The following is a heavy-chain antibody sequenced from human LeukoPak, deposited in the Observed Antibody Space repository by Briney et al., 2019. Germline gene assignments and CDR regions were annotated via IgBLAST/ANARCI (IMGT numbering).Heavy chain of an antibody. V-gene: IGHV4-59*12. CDR1: GGSISSYY. Sequence: PSETLSLTCTVSGGSISSYYWSWIRQPPGKGLEWIGYIYYSGSTNYNPSLKSRVTISVDTSKNQFSLKLSSVTAADTAVYYCARASDCSSTSCYGGWGYYYYMDVWGKGTTVTVSS. J-gene: IGHJ6*03. D-gene: IGHD2-2*01. CDR2: IYYSGST. CDR3: ARASDCSSTSCYGGWGYYYYMDV.